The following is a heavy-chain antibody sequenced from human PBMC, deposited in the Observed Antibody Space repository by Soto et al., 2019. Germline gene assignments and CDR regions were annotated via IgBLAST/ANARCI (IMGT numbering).Heavy chain of an antibody. D-gene: IGHD3-22*01. CDR1: GDSISRGGHY. V-gene: IGHV4-31*03. CDR2: VYYTGTT. Sequence: TLSLTFTVSGDSISRGGHYWSWILQHPGKGLEWIGNVYYTGTTFSNPSLKSRVAMSVDTSKNQVSLKVSSVTAADTAVYFCARFNVVDKSSYFDYWGPGTLVTVSS. CDR3: ARFNVVDKSSYFDY. J-gene: IGHJ4*02.